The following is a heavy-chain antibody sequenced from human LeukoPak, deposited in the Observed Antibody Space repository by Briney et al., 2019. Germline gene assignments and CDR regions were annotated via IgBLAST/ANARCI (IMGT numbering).Heavy chain of an antibody. D-gene: IGHD3-10*01. Sequence: SETLSLTCTVSGGSVSSGSYYWSWIRQPPGKGLEWIGYIYYSGSTNYNPSLKSRVTISVDTSKNQFSLKLSSVTAADTAVYYCARDQLLRFGESYYYYGMDVWGQGTTVTVSS. V-gene: IGHV4-61*01. CDR3: ARDQLLRFGESYYYYGMDV. J-gene: IGHJ6*02. CDR2: IYYSGST. CDR1: GGSVSSGSYY.